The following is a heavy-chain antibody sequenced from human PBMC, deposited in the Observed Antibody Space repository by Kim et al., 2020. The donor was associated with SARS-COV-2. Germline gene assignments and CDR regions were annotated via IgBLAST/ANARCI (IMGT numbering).Heavy chain of an antibody. CDR1: GGSMTSNY. D-gene: IGHD3-16*01. CDR3: ARGGDTFDI. CDR2: IYASGTT. J-gene: IGHJ3*02. Sequence: SETLSLTCTVSGGSMTSNYWTWIRQPAGKGLEWIGFIYASGTTDFNTSLKSRVTMSIDMSKNQFTLKLTSVTAADTAVYYCARGGDTFDIWGQGTMVTVSS. V-gene: IGHV4-4*07.